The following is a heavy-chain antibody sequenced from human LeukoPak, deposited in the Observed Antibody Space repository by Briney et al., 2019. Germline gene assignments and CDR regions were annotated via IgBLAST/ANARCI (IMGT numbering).Heavy chain of an antibody. CDR2: IGSSSSPI. J-gene: IGHJ4*02. CDR1: GFTFSAYS. Sequence: GGSLRLSCAASGFTFSAYSMYWVRQAPEKGLEWVSYIGSSSSPIYYADSVKGRFTISRDNAKNSLYLQMDSLRAEDTAVYYCARNQAYSFDYWGQGTLVTVSS. D-gene: IGHD4-11*01. CDR3: ARNQAYSFDY. V-gene: IGHV3-48*01.